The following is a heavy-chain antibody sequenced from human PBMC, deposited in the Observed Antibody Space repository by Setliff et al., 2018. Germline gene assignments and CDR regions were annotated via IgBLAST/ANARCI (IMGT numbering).Heavy chain of an antibody. CDR3: ARERQGGFLEWSPLDP. Sequence: SETLSLTCSVSGGSISSYFWNWVRQPAGKGLEWIGRIYSNENTNYNPSLKSRVTMSIDTSKNQLSLKLSSVTAADTARYFCARERQGGFLEWSPLDPWGQGILVTVSS. D-gene: IGHD3-3*01. J-gene: IGHJ5*02. CDR2: IYSNENT. V-gene: IGHV4-4*07. CDR1: GGSISSYF.